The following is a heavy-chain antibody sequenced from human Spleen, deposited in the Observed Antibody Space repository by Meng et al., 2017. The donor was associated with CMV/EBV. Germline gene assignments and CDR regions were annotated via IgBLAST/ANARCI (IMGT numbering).Heavy chain of an antibody. J-gene: IGHJ6*02. CDR3: VRDRITIFGEGAERYFNYYGMDV. D-gene: IGHD3-3*01. Sequence: GESLKISCTASGFTFNTYWMIWVRQAPGKGLEWVANINEDGSEKYYVDAVKGRFTMSRDNAKNSVFLQMSSLRAEDTAVYYCVRDRITIFGEGAERYFNYYGMDVWGQGTTVTVSS. CDR2: INEDGSEK. CDR1: GFTFNTYW. V-gene: IGHV3-7*01.